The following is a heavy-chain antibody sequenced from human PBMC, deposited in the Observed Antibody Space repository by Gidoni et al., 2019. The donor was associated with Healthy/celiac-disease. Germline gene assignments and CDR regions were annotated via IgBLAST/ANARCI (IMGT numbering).Heavy chain of an antibody. V-gene: IGHV1-2*04. J-gene: IGHJ4*02. D-gene: IGHD6-19*01. CDR1: GYTFTGYY. Sequence: QVQLVQSGAEVKKPGASVKVSCKASGYTFTGYYMHWVRQAPGQGLEWMGWINPNSGGTNYAQKFQGWVTMTRDTSISTAYMELSRLRSDDTAVYYCARAIDSSGWYPPPGYWGQGTLVTVSS. CDR2: INPNSGGT. CDR3: ARAIDSSGWYPPPGY.